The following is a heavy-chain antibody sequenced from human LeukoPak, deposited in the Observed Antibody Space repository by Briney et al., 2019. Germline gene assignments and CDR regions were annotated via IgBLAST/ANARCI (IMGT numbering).Heavy chain of an antibody. CDR1: GFTFSSCA. CDR2: ISYDGSNK. Sequence: GRSLRLSCAASGFTFSSCAMHWVRQAPGKGLEWVAVISYDGSNKYYADSVKGRFTISRDNSKNTLYLQMNSLRAEDTAVYYCARVVGSSWSDYWGQGTLVTVSS. CDR3: ARVVGSSWSDY. D-gene: IGHD6-13*01. J-gene: IGHJ4*02. V-gene: IGHV3-30*04.